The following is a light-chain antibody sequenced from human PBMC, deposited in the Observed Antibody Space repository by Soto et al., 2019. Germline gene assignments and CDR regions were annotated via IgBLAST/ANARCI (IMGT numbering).Light chain of an antibody. CDR3: QSYDSCLTCGV. CDR1: SSNIGAGYD. V-gene: IGLV1-40*01. CDR2: GNN. J-gene: IGLJ3*02. Sequence: QSVLTQPPSVSGAPGQRVTISCTGSSSNIGAGYDVHWYQQLPGTAPKLLIYGNNNRPSGVPDRFSGSKSGASASLAITGGQAEDEADYYCQSYDSCLTCGVFGGGAKLTVL.